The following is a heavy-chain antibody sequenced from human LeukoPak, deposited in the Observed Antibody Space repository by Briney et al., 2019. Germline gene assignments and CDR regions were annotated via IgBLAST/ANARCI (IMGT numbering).Heavy chain of an antibody. J-gene: IGHJ5*02. Sequence: SKTLSLTCTVSGGSISSYYWSWIRQPPGKGLEWIWYIYYSGSTNYNPSLKSRVTISVDTSKNQFSLKLSSVTAADTAVYYCARRGGDIVGFNWFDPWGQGTLVTVSS. CDR2: IYYSGST. V-gene: IGHV4-59*08. CDR1: GGSISSYY. CDR3: ARRGGDIVGFNWFDP. D-gene: IGHD2-15*01.